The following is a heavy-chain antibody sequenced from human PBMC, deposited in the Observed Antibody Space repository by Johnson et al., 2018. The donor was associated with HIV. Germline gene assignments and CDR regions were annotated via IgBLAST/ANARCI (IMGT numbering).Heavy chain of an antibody. J-gene: IGHJ3*02. Sequence: QVQLVESGGGVVQPGRSLRLSCAASGFTFSSYAMHWVRQAPGKGLEWVAVISYDGSNKYYANSVKGRFTISRDTSKNTLYLQMNSLRAEDTAVYYCARGLDSGSSWFGAFDIWGQGTMVTVSS. CDR2: ISYDGSNK. D-gene: IGHD6-13*01. CDR3: ARGLDSGSSWFGAFDI. CDR1: GFTFSSYA. V-gene: IGHV3-30*14.